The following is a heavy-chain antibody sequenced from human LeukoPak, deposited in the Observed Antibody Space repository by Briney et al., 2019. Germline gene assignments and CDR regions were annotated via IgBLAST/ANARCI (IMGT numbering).Heavy chain of an antibody. CDR1: GGTFSSYA. D-gene: IGHD3-9*01. Sequence: SVTVSCTASGGTFSSYAFSWVRQAPGQGLEWMGGIIPIFGTANYAQKFQGRVTITADESTSSAYMELSSLSSEDTAVYYCARSKDLRLDDIYYWGQGTLVTVSS. V-gene: IGHV1-69*13. CDR3: ARSKDLRLDDIYY. CDR2: IIPIFGTA. J-gene: IGHJ4*02.